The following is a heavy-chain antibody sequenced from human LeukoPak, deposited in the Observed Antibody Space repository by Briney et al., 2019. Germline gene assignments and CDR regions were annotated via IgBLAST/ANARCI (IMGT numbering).Heavy chain of an antibody. Sequence: SETLSLTCTVSGGSISSHYWSWIRQPPRKGLEWIGYIYYSGSTNYNPSLKNRVTISVDTSKNQFSLKLSSVTAADTAVYYCAREGGYNSFDYWGQGTLVTVSS. D-gene: IGHD5-24*01. CDR1: GGSISSHY. V-gene: IGHV4-59*11. J-gene: IGHJ4*02. CDR2: IYYSGST. CDR3: AREGGYNSFDY.